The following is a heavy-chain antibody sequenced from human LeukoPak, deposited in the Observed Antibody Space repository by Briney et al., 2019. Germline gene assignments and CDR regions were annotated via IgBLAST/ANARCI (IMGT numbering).Heavy chain of an antibody. V-gene: IGHV3-23*01. CDR3: ARDLYSGSPSGTFDI. Sequence: GGSLRLSSAASGFTFSSKAMTWVRQAPGMGLEWVSALSNSGGNTYYADSVKGRFTISRDDSKNTVYLQMHSLRVDDTAEYYCARDLYSGSPSGTFDIWGQGTGLTVSS. J-gene: IGHJ3*02. CDR2: LSNSGGNT. CDR1: GFTFSSKA. D-gene: IGHD1-26*01.